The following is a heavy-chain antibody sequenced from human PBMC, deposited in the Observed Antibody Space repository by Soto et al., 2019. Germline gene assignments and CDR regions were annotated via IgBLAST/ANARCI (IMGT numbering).Heavy chain of an antibody. CDR2: MFYSGLT. CDR1: GYSVTSSDYY. D-gene: IGHD2-15*01. CDR3: APLSVSLSGPYGIHV. V-gene: IGHV4-39*01. Sequence: SDTLSLTCSVSGYSVTSSDYYWAWIRQPPGKGLEWIGSMFYSGLTYYNPSLKSRVTLSVDTSKNQFSVRLNSVTAADTAVYYCAPLSVSLSGPYGIHVWGQGTTVTVSS. J-gene: IGHJ6*02.